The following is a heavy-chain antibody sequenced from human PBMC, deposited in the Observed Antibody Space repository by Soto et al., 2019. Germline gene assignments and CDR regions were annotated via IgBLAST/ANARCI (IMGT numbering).Heavy chain of an antibody. J-gene: IGHJ4*02. D-gene: IGHD3-10*01. CDR1: GDTFTFYS. CDR2: INPILSMS. V-gene: IGHV1-69*02. Sequence: QVQLVQSGAEVKRPGSSVKVSCKASGDTFTFYSINWVRQAPGLGLEWMGRINPILSMSNYAQRFQGRVTTTADKSTRTAYMELSSLRSEDTAIYYCASSYGSGYRAFDYWGQGALVTVSS. CDR3: ASSYGSGYRAFDY.